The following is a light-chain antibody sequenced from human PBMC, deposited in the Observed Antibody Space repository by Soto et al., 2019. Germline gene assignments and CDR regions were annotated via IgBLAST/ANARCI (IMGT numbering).Light chain of an antibody. J-gene: IGKJ1*01. V-gene: IGKV3-20*01. CDR1: QGVSSNY. Sequence: EAVLTQSPGTLSLSPGERATLSCRASQGVSSNYLAWYQQTPGQAPRLLIFDASTRATGIPDRFSGSGSGTDFTLTISRLEPEDFAVYYCQQYGGSPPQTFGQGTKVEIK. CDR3: QQYGGSPPQT. CDR2: DAS.